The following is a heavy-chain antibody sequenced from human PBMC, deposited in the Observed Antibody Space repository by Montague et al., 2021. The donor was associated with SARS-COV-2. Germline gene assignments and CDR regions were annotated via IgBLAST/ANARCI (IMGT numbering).Heavy chain of an antibody. J-gene: IGHJ6*03. CDR2: ITSSGDRT. CDR1: GFTFSSYG. Sequence: SLRLSCADSGFTFSSYGMTWVRQAPGKGLEWVSIITSSGDRTSHADSVQGRFTISRDNSKNTLYLQMNILRAEDTAVYYCAKAQGYMDVWGQGTTVTVSS. CDR3: AKAQGYMDV. V-gene: IGHV3-23*01.